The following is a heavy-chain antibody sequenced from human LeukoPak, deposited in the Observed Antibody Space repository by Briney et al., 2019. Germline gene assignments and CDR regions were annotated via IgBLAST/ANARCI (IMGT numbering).Heavy chain of an antibody. CDR3: ARLRTQDDY. V-gene: IGHV1-2*02. CDR1: VYTFTGYY. Sequence: ASVKVSCKASVYTFTGYYIHWVRQAPGQGLEWLGWISPYSGGTKYAQRFQGRVTMTRDTSISTAYMEVSSLRYDDTAVYYCARLRTQDDYWGQGTLVTVSS. CDR2: ISPYSGGT. J-gene: IGHJ4*02.